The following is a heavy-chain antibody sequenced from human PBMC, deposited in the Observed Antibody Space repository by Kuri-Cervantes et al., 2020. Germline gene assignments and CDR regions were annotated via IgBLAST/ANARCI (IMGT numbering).Heavy chain of an antibody. CDR1: GFTFSSYW. CDR2: IKQDGSEK. Sequence: ETLSLTCAASGFTFSSYWMSWVRQAPGKGLEWVANIKQDGSEKYYVDSVKGRFTISRDNAKNSLYLQMNSLRAEDTAVYYCARDDYGDYWGQGTLVTVSS. CDR3: ARDDYGDY. V-gene: IGHV3-7*01. J-gene: IGHJ4*02.